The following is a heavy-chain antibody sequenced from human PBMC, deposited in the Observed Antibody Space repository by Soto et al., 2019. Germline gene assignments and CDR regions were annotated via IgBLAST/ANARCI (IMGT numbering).Heavy chain of an antibody. V-gene: IGHV3-23*01. CDR2: ISGSGGST. D-gene: IGHD3-3*01. CDR1: GFTFSSYA. J-gene: IGHJ4*02. CDR3: AKEYYDFWSGYPSPVYFDY. Sequence: LRLSCAASGFTFSSYAMSWVRQAPGKGLEWVSAISGSGGSTYYADSVKGRFTISRDNSKNTLYLQMNSLRAEDTAVYYCAKEYYDFWSGYPSPVYFDYWGQGTLVTVSS.